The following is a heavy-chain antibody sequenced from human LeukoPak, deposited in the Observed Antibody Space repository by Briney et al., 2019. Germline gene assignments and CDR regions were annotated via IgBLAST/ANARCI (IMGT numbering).Heavy chain of an antibody. V-gene: IGHV3-43D*03. CDR2: ISWDGGST. J-gene: IGHJ4*02. CDR3: AKESGQSGYFDY. D-gene: IGHD3-10*01. Sequence: GGSLRLSCAASGFTFDDYAMHWVRQALGKGLEWVSLISWDGGSTYYADSVKGRFTISRDNSKNSLYLQMNSLRAEDTALYYCAKESGQSGYFDYWGQGTLVTVSS. CDR1: GFTFDDYA.